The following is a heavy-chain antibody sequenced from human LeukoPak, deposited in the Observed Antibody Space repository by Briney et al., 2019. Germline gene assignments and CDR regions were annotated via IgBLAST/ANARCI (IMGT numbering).Heavy chain of an antibody. CDR2: IYYSGST. D-gene: IGHD3-10*01. CDR1: GGSISSYC. CDR3: ARLAGSGSYYPFDP. V-gene: IGHV4-59*08. Sequence: SETLSLTCTVSGGSISSYCWSWIRQPPGKGLEWIGYIYYSGSTNYNPSLKSRVTISVDTSKNRFSLKLSSVNAADTAVYYCARLAGSGSYYPFDPWGQGTLVTVSS. J-gene: IGHJ5*02.